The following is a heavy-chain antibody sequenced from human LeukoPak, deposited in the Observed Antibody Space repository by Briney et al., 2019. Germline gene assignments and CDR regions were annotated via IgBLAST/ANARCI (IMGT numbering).Heavy chain of an antibody. CDR2: ISWNSGSI. Sequence: PGGSLRLSCAASGFTFDDYAMHWVRQAPGKGLEWVSGISWNSGSIGYADSVKGRFTISRDNAKNSLYLQMNSLRAEDTALYYCAKASYYHDSSGYQDYWGQGTLVTVSS. J-gene: IGHJ4*02. V-gene: IGHV3-9*01. CDR1: GFTFDDYA. D-gene: IGHD3-22*01. CDR3: AKASYYHDSSGYQDY.